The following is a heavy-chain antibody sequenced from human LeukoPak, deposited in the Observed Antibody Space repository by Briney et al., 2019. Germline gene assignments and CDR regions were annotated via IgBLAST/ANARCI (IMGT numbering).Heavy chain of an antibody. J-gene: IGHJ4*02. V-gene: IGHV3-21*01. CDR1: GFTFSSYS. CDR2: ISSSSSYI. D-gene: IGHD5-18*01. Sequence: PGGSLRLSCAASGFTFSSYSMNRVRQAPGKGLEWVSSISSSSSYIYYADSVKGRFTVSRDNAKNSLYLQMNSLRAEDTAVYYCASGYSYGYSVWGQGTLVTVSS. CDR3: ASGYSYGYSV.